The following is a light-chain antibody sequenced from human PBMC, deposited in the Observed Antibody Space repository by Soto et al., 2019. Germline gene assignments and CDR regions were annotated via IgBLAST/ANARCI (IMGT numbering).Light chain of an antibody. Sequence: AIQMTQSPSSLSASLGDRVTITCRASQGIGNDLGWYQQKPGNAPRLLIYAASTLQSGVPSRFSGSGSGTDFTLTISSLQPEDSATYYCLQAYNFPWTFGQGTKVEIK. CDR1: QGIGND. CDR3: LQAYNFPWT. CDR2: AAS. J-gene: IGKJ1*01. V-gene: IGKV1-6*01.